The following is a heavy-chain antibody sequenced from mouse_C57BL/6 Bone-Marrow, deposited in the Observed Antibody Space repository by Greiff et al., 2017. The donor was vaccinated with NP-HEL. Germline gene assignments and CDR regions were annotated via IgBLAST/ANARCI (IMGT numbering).Heavy chain of an antibody. Sequence: QVQLQQSGAELVRPGASVKLSCKASGYTFTDYYINWVKQRPGQGLEWIARIYPGSGNTYYNEKFKGKATLTAEKSSSTAYMQLSSLTSEDSAVYFCARSPYDYDEGGDYWGQGTTLTVSS. CDR1: GYTFTDYY. V-gene: IGHV1-76*01. CDR3: ARSPYDYDEGGDY. D-gene: IGHD2-4*01. J-gene: IGHJ2*01. CDR2: IYPGSGNT.